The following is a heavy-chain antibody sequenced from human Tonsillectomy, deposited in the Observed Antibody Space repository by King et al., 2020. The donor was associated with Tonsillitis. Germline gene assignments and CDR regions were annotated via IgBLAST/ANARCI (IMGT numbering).Heavy chain of an antibody. J-gene: IGHJ4*02. Sequence: VQLVESGGGVVQPGGSLRLSCAASRFTFSTYGMHWVRQAPGKGLEWVAFIRFDGINKYYADSVKGRFTISRYNSKNTLYLQMNSLRPADTAVYYCAKVWSPFVGRGATPADWGQGTLVTVSS. V-gene: IGHV3-30*02. CDR2: IRFDGINK. D-gene: IGHD1-26*01. CDR3: AKVWSPFVGRGATPAD. CDR1: RFTFSTYG.